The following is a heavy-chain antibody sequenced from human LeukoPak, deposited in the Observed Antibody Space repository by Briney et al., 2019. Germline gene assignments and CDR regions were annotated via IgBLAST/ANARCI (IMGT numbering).Heavy chain of an antibody. Sequence: PGGSLRLSCAASGFTFSDYYMSWIRQAPGKGLEWVSYISSSGSTIYYADSVKGRFAISRDNAKNSLYLQMNSLRAEDAAVYYCARGVAAPYWYFDLWGRGTLVTVSS. CDR1: GFTFSDYY. J-gene: IGHJ2*01. CDR3: ARGVAAPYWYFDL. D-gene: IGHD6-13*01. V-gene: IGHV3-11*01. CDR2: ISSSGSTI.